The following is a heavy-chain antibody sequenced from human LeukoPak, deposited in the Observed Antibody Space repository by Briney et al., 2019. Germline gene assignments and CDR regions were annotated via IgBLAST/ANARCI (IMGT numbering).Heavy chain of an antibody. Sequence: SETLSLTCAVYGGSFSGYYWSWIRQPPGKGLEWIGEINHSGSTNYNPSLKSRVTISVDTSKNQFSLKLTSVTAADTAVYYCASGPGPRIAVDGNCGEGTLVTVSS. V-gene: IGHV4-34*01. CDR3: ASGPGPRIAVDGN. D-gene: IGHD6-19*01. CDR1: GGSFSGYY. J-gene: IGHJ4*02. CDR2: INHSGST.